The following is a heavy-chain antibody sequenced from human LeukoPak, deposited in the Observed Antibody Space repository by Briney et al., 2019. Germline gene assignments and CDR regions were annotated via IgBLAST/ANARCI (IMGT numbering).Heavy chain of an antibody. V-gene: IGHV3-23*01. CDR1: GFTFSSYA. CDR2: ISGSGGST. Sequence: GGSLRLSCAASGFTFSSYAMSWVRQAPGKGLEWVAAISGSGGSTYYADSVKGRFTISRDNSKKTLYLQMSSLRAEDTAVYYCAKGRRYSYGYAYYFDYWGQGTLVTVSS. CDR3: AKGRRYSYGYAYYFDY. D-gene: IGHD5-18*01. J-gene: IGHJ4*02.